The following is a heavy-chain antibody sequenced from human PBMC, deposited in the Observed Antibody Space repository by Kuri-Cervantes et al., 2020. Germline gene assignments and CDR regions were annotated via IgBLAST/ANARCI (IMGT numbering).Heavy chain of an antibody. CDR3: ARDRYQRVENDAFDI. CDR2: IIPIFGTA. D-gene: IGHD2-2*01. J-gene: IGHJ3*02. CDR1: GGTFSSYA. V-gene: IGHV1-69*05. Sequence: SVKVSCKASGGTFSSYAISWVRQAPGQGLEWMGGIIPIFGTANYAQKFQGRVTITTDESTSTAYMELSSLRSEDTAVYYCARDRYQRVENDAFDIWGQGTMVTVSS.